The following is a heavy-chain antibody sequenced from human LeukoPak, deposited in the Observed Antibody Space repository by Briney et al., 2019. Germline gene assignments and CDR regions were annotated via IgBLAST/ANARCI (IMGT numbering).Heavy chain of an antibody. J-gene: IGHJ4*02. CDR2: IKEDGSEK. CDR3: ARDRRGGATRNDY. Sequence: GGSLRLSCAASGFTFSSYWMSWVRQAPGKGLEWVANIKEDGSEKYYVDSVKGRFTISTDDAKNSLYLQMNSLRAEDTAVYYCARDRRGGATRNDYWGQGTLVTVSS. CDR1: GFTFSSYW. V-gene: IGHV3-7*01. D-gene: IGHD1-14*01.